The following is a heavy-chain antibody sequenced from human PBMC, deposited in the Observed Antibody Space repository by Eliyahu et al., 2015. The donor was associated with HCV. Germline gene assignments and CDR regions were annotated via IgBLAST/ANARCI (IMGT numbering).Heavy chain of an antibody. CDR3: AKVRDLGDWRFYFDS. V-gene: IGHV3-23*01. Sequence: EVHLLESGGGLVQPGGSLRLXCAASXFSXSXSAMSWGPPGPGKGPEWVSGLSPSGDSKNYADSVKGRFTISRDNSKNTLYLQMSSLRAEETAVYHCAKVRDLGDWRFYFDSWGQGTLVTVSS. CDR1: XFSXSXSA. CDR2: LSPSGDSK. D-gene: IGHD2-21*02. J-gene: IGHJ4*02.